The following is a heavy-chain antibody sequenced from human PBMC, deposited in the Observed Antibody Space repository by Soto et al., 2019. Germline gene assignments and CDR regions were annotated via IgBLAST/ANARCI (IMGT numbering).Heavy chain of an antibody. CDR1: GLSLSTTGVG. V-gene: IGHV2-5*02. CDR3: VQSRCGGDCLQSYSSHSYYGLDV. J-gene: IGHJ6*02. CDR2: IYWDDDK. D-gene: IGHD2-21*02. Sequence: QITLKESGPTLVKPTQTLTLTCTFSGLSLSTTGVGVGWIRQPPGKALEWLALIYWDDDKRYSPSLKSRLTITXDXSXNQXVLTMTNMDPVDTATYYCVQSRCGGDCLQSYSSHSYYGLDVWGQGTTVTVSS.